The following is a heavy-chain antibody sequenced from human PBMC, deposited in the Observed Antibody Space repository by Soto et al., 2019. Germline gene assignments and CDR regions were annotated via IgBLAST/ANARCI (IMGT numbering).Heavy chain of an antibody. D-gene: IGHD2-15*01. CDR3: ARDIPAPAVAASGEGYYYYYGMDV. V-gene: IGHV6-1*01. Sequence: SQTLSLTCAISVDIVSSNSAAWNCIRQSPSRGLEWLGRRYYRSKWYNDYAVSVKSRITINPDTSKNQFSLQLNSVTPEDTAVYYCARDIPAPAVAASGEGYYYYYGMDVWGQGTTVTVSS. J-gene: IGHJ6*02. CDR1: VDIVSSNSAA. CDR2: RYYRSKWYN.